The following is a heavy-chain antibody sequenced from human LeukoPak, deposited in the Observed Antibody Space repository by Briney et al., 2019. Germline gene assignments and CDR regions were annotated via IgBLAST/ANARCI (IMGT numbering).Heavy chain of an antibody. CDR1: GYTFTSYA. V-gene: IGHV1-3*03. CDR3: AREGIAVAGHYYYYYMDV. Sequence: ASVKVSCKASGYTFTSYAMHWVRQAPGQGLEWMGWINAGNGNTKYSQEFQGRVTITRDTSASTAYMELSSLRSEDMAVYYCAREGIAVAGHYYYYYMDVWGKGTTVTVSS. J-gene: IGHJ6*03. CDR2: INAGNGNT. D-gene: IGHD6-19*01.